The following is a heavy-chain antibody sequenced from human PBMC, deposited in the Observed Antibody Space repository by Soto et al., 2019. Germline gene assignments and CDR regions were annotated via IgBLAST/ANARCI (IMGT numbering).Heavy chain of an antibody. CDR1: GFTFSSYG. Sequence: GGSLRLSCAASGFTFSSYGMNWVRQAPGKGLEWVSYISSSSSTIYYADSVKGRFTISRANAKNSLYLQMNSLRAEDTAVYYCARELERLVAFDIWGQGTTVTVS. V-gene: IGHV3-48*01. CDR3: ARELERLVAFDI. D-gene: IGHD1-1*01. J-gene: IGHJ3*02. CDR2: ISSSSSTI.